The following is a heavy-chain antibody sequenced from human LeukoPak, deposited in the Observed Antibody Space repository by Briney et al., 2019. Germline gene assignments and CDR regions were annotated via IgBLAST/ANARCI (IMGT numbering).Heavy chain of an antibody. Sequence: SETLSLTCTASGGSISSYYWSWSRQPPGKGLEWIGYFYYSGSTNYNPSLRSRVTISVDTSKNQFSLKLSSVTAADTAVYYCARHSGYDYRFDYWGQGALVTVSS. CDR1: GGSISSYY. D-gene: IGHD5-12*01. V-gene: IGHV4-59*01. J-gene: IGHJ4*02. CDR2: FYYSGST. CDR3: ARHSGYDYRFDY.